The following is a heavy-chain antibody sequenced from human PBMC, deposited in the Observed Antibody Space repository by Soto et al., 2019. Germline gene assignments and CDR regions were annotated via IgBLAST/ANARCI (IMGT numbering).Heavy chain of an antibody. D-gene: IGHD4-4*01. CDR3: AKERQYPRDYFHY. V-gene: IGHV3-23*01. Sequence: EVKLLESGGGLVQPGGSLRLSCGVSGFTVTSNGVSWVRQAPGKGLAWVSAISPNGQGIWYADSVKGRFTISRDISRNTVFLQMDSLRAEDTAGHYCAKERQYPRDYFHYWGQGTLVTVSS. J-gene: IGHJ4*02. CDR1: GFTVTSNG. CDR2: ISPNGQGI.